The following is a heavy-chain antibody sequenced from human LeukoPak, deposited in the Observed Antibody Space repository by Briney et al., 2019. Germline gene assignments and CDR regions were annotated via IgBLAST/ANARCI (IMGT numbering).Heavy chain of an antibody. V-gene: IGHV3-30*04. CDR3: AREFHYYDSSGYYDY. CDR1: GFTFSSYA. D-gene: IGHD3-22*01. CDR2: ISYDGSNK. J-gene: IGHJ4*02. Sequence: GSLRLSCAASGFTFSSYAMHWVRQAPGKGLEWVAVISYDGSNKYYADSVKGRFTISRDNSKNTLYLQMNSLRAEDTAVYYCAREFHYYDSSGYYDYWGQGTLVIVSS.